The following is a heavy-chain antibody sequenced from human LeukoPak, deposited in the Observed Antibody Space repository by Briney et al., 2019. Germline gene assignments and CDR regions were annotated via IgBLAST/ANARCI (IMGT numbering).Heavy chain of an antibody. CDR3: ANSPPMIVVDSWFDP. Sequence: GWSLRLSCAASGFTFSSYAMSWVRQAPGKGLEWVSAISGSGGSTYYADSVKGRFTISRDNSKNTLYLQMNSLRAEDTAVYYCANSPPMIVVDSWFDPWAREPWSPSPQ. D-gene: IGHD3-22*01. V-gene: IGHV3-23*01. CDR2: ISGSGGST. CDR1: GFTFSSYA. J-gene: IGHJ5*02.